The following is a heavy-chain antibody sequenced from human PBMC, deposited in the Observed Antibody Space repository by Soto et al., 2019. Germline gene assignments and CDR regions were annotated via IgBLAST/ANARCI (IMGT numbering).Heavy chain of an antibody. J-gene: IGHJ6*02. CDR2: ISYDGSNK. Sequence: LRLSCAASGFTFSSYAMHWVRQAPGKGLEWVAVISYDGSNKYYADSVKGRFTISRDNSKNTLYLQMNSLRAEDTAVYYCARSLRVQDYYYYGMDVWGQGTTVTVSS. V-gene: IGHV3-30-3*01. CDR1: GFTFSSYA. CDR3: ARSLRVQDYYYYGMDV. D-gene: IGHD3-3*01.